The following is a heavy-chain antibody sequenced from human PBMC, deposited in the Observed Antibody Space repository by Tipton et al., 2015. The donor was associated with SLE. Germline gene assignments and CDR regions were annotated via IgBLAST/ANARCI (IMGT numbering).Heavy chain of an antibody. CDR2: ISGSGGST. D-gene: IGHD2-21*02. Sequence: GSLRLSCAASGFTFSSYAMSWVRQAPGKGLEWVSAISGSGGSTYYADSVKGRFTISRDNSKNTLYLQMNSLRAEDTAVYYCAMTSGDSWALDYWGQGTLVTVSS. CDR3: AMTSGDSWALDY. V-gene: IGHV3-23*01. CDR1: GFTFSSYA. J-gene: IGHJ4*02.